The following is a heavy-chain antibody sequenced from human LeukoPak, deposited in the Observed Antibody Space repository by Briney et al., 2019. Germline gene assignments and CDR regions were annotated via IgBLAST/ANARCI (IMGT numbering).Heavy chain of an antibody. V-gene: IGHV4-39*07. J-gene: IGHJ5*02. CDR1: GGSISSSGSY. D-gene: IGHD6-6*01. CDR3: ARVMAARREDLNWFDP. CDR2: IYYSGNT. Sequence: TPSETLSFTCTVSGGSISSSGSYWGWIRQPPGKGLEWIGSIYYSGNTYNPSLKSRVTISVDTSKNQFSLNLTSVNAADTAVYYCARVMAARREDLNWFDPWGQGTLVTVSS.